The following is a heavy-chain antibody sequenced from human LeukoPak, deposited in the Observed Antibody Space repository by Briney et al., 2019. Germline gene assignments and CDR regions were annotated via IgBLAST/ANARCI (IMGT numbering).Heavy chain of an antibody. CDR1: GGSISSYY. Sequence: SETLSLTCTVSGGSISSYYWSWIRQPAGKGLEWIGRIYTSGSTNYNPSLKSRVTMSVDTSKNQFSLKLGSVTAADTAVYYCARDGDIVVAGVTIVGFDPWGQGTLVTVSS. CDR3: ARDGDIVVAGVTIVGFDP. CDR2: IYTSGST. D-gene: IGHD6-19*01. V-gene: IGHV4-4*07. J-gene: IGHJ5*02.